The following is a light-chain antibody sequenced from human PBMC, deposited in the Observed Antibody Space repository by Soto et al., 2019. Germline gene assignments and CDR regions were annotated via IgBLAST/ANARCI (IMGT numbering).Light chain of an antibody. Sequence: DIQLTQSPSFLSASVGDRVTITCRASQDISSYLGWYQQKPGEAPKLLIYGASTLQSGVPSRFSGSGSGTAFTRTISSLQPADFASYYCQQLNSYLFTFGQGTRLEIK. CDR2: GAS. CDR1: QDISSY. CDR3: QQLNSYLFT. V-gene: IGKV1-9*01. J-gene: IGKJ5*01.